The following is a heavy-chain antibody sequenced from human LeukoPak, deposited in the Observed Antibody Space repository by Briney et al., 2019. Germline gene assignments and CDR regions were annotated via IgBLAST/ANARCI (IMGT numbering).Heavy chain of an antibody. CDR2: ISTYNDNT. J-gene: IGHJ4*02. CDR1: GYTFTSYG. D-gene: IGHD3-16*02. CDR3: ARARGGDDYVWGSYHREVFDY. Sequence: ASVKVSCKASGYTFTSYGLSWVRQAPGQGLEWMGWISTYNDNTHYAQKFQGRVTMTTDTSTNTAYMELRSLRSDDTAVYYCARARGGDDYVWGSYHREVFDYWGQGTLVTVSS. V-gene: IGHV1-18*01.